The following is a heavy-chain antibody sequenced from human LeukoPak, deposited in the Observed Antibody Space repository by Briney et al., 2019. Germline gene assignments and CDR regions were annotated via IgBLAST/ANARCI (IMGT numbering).Heavy chain of an antibody. V-gene: IGHV4-34*01. J-gene: IGHJ4*02. Sequence: SETLSLTCAVYGGSFSGYYWSWIRQPPGKGLEWIGEINHSGSTNYNPSLKSRVTISVDTSKNQFSLKLSSVTAADAAVYYCASFVWSGYYFDYWGQGTLVTVSS. CDR1: GGSFSGYY. D-gene: IGHD3-3*01. CDR2: INHSGST. CDR3: ASFVWSGYYFDY.